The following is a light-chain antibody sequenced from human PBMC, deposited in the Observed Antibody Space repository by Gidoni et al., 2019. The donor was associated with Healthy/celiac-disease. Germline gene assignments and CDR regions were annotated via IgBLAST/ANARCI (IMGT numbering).Light chain of an antibody. Sequence: DIQLTQSPSFLSASVGDRVTITCRASQGISSYLAWYQQKPGKAPKLLIYAASTLQSGVPSRFSGSGSGTEFTLTISSLQPEDFATYYCQQLNSYPLTFXPGTKVDIK. CDR2: AAS. J-gene: IGKJ3*01. CDR1: QGISSY. V-gene: IGKV1-9*01. CDR3: QQLNSYPLT.